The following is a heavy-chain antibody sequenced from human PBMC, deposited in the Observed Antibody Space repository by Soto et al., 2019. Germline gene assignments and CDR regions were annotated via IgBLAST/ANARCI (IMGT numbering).Heavy chain of an antibody. CDR1: GFTFSSYD. V-gene: IGHV3-13*01. CDR3: ARDLYSIYGYSCGMDV. Sequence: GGSLRLSCAASGFTFSSYDMHWVRQATGKGLEWVSAIGTAGDTYYPGSVKGRFTISRENAKNSLYLQMNSLRAGDTAVYYCARDLYSIYGYSCGMDVWCQGTTVTVFS. CDR2: IGTAGDT. D-gene: IGHD4-4*01. J-gene: IGHJ6*02.